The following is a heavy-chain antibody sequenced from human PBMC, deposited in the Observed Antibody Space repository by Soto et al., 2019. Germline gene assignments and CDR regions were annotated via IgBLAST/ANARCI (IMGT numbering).Heavy chain of an antibody. Sequence: GGSLRLSCVVSGFTFSNFAMSWVRQAPGKGLEWVSTLTGSSGLTYYADSVKGRFAISRDNSRNTLSLQMKSLTAEDTDVYYCAKGGATYGLLTHDYWGQGTRVTVSS. J-gene: IGHJ4*02. CDR1: GFTFSNFA. D-gene: IGHD3-9*01. CDR3: AKGGATYGLLTHDY. V-gene: IGHV3-23*01. CDR2: LTGSSGLT.